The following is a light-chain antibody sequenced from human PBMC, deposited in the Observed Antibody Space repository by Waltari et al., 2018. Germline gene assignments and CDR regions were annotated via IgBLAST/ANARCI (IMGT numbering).Light chain of an antibody. CDR2: ENT. J-gene: IGLJ7*01. CDR3: GTWDSSLSGAV. Sequence: QSVLTQPPSVSAAPGQRVTTPSPGAGPTIGTNIVSCYRQFPGPAPKLLIYENTERPSGIPGRFSCSKSGTSATLDITGLQAGDEADYYCGTWDSSLSGAVFGGGTHLTVL. CDR1: GPTIGTNI. V-gene: IGLV1-51*02.